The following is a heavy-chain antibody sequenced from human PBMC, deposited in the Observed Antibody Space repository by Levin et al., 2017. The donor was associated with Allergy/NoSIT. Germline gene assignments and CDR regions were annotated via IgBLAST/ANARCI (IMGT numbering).Heavy chain of an antibody. CDR3: ARAGHGYDY. D-gene: IGHD3-22*01. CDR2: INSDGTSR. Sequence: GESLKISCAASGFTFSSYWMHWVRQGPGKGLVWVSRINSDGTSRSYADSVKGRFTISRDNAKNTLYLQMNSLRAEDTAVYFCARAGHGYDYWGQGALVTVSS. CDR1: GFTFSSYW. V-gene: IGHV3-74*01. J-gene: IGHJ4*02.